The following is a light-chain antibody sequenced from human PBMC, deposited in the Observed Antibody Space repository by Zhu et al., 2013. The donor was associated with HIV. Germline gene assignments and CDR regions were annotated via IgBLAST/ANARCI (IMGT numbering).Light chain of an antibody. V-gene: IGLV2-14*02. CDR2: DVS. CDR1: SI. Sequence: QSALTQPASVSGSPGQSITISCTGTSIVSWYQHHPGKAPKLIIFDVSKRPSGVSNRFSGSNSGNTASLTISGLQAEDEADYYCSSYTSSTTVVFGGGTKLTVL. CDR3: SSYTSSTTVV. J-gene: IGLJ2*01.